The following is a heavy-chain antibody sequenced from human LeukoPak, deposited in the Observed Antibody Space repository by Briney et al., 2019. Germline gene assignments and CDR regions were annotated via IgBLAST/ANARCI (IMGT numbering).Heavy chain of an antibody. CDR1: GGSFSGYY. V-gene: IGHV4-34*01. J-gene: IGHJ5*02. D-gene: IGHD3-10*01. CDR2: INHSGST. CDR3: AREGFGELSMRNWFDP. Sequence: SETLSLTCAVYGGSFSGYYWSWIRQPPGKGLEWIGEINHSGSTNYNPSLKSRVTTSVDTSKNQFSLKLSSVTAADTAVYYCAREGFGELSMRNWFDPWGQGTLVTVSS.